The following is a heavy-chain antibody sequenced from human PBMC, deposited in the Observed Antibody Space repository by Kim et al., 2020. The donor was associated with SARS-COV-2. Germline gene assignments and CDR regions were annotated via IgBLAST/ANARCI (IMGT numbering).Heavy chain of an antibody. V-gene: IGHV4-59*01. CDR3: ARDPAAYCGGDCYDDAFDI. J-gene: IGHJ3*02. Sequence: SRVSIAVDTSKNQFSLKLSSVTAADTAVYYCARDPAAYCGGDCYDDAFDIWGQGTMVTVSS. D-gene: IGHD2-21*02.